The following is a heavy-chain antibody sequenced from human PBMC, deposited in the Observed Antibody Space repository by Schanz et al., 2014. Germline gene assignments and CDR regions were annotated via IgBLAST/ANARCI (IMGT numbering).Heavy chain of an antibody. CDR3: AKDMHKDYGGKPQAFDI. CDR2: IWYDGSNK. V-gene: IGHV3-33*06. D-gene: IGHD4-17*01. J-gene: IGHJ3*02. Sequence: QVQLVESGGGVVKPGGSLRLSCAASASTFGTYGMHWVRQAPGKGLEWVAVIWYDGSNKDYADSVKGRFTISRDNSKNMLYLQMNSLRGEDTAVYFCAKDMHKDYGGKPQAFDIWGQGTMVTVSS. CDR1: ASTFGTYG.